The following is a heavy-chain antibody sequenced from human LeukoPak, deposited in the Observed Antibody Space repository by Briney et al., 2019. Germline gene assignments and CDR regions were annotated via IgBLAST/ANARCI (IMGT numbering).Heavy chain of an antibody. V-gene: IGHV3-66*01. CDR3: ARVKRVVAATPLCLDV. CDR2: IYSGGDT. Sequence: GGSLRLSCVASGLTVGSNHMSWVRQAPGKGLEWVSIIYSGGDTSYADSVKGRFTISRDSSENTLYLQINSLRAEDTAVYYCARVKRVVAATPLCLDVWGQGTTVTVSS. CDR1: GLTVGSNH. J-gene: IGHJ6*02. D-gene: IGHD2-15*01.